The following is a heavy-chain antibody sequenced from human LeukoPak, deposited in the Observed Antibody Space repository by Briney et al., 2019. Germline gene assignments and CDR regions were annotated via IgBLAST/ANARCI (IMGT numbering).Heavy chain of an antibody. D-gene: IGHD5-12*01. CDR2: IYSGGST. CDR1: EFSVGSNY. J-gene: IGHJ4*02. Sequence: PGGSLRLSRAASEFSVGSNYMTWVRQAPGKGLEWVSLIYSGGSTYYADSVKGRFTISRDNSKNTLYLQMNSLRAEDTAVYYCARGSGGYHNTGGQGTLVTVSS. V-gene: IGHV3-66*01. CDR3: ARGSGGYHNT.